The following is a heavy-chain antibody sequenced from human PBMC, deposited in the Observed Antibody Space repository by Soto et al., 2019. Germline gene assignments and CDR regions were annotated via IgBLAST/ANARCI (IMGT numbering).Heavy chain of an antibody. Sequence: GGSLRLSCAASGFTFSSYGMHWVRQAPGKGLEWVAVISYDGSNKYYADSVKGRFTISRDNSKNTLYLQMNSLRAEDTAVYYCAKELGRSFGELYGYWGQGTLVTVSS. J-gene: IGHJ4*02. D-gene: IGHD3-10*01. CDR2: ISYDGSNK. V-gene: IGHV3-30*18. CDR1: GFTFSSYG. CDR3: AKELGRSFGELYGY.